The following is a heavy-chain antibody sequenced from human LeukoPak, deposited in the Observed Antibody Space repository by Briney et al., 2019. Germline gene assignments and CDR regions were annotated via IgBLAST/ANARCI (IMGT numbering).Heavy chain of an antibody. CDR1: GYTFTSYD. CDR2: MNPNSGNT. J-gene: IGHJ6*02. V-gene: IGHV1-8*01. CDR3: ARVGSSGYYPYYYYGMDV. D-gene: IGHD3-22*01. Sequence: ASVKVSCKTSGYTFTSYDINWVRQATGQGLEWMGWMNPNSGNTGYAQKFQGRVTMTRNTSISTAYMELSGLRSEDTAVYYCARVGSSGYYPYYYYGMDVWGQGTTVTVSS.